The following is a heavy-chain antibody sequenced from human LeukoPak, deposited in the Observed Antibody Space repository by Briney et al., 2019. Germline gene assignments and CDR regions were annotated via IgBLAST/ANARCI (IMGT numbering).Heavy chain of an antibody. Sequence: GGSLRLSCAASGFTFSSYAMSWVRQAPGKGLEWVSAISGSGGSTYYADSVKGRFTISRDNSKNTLYLQMNSLRAEDTAVYHCAKGARPSYDILTGYRYYFDYWGQGTLVTVSS. D-gene: IGHD3-9*01. V-gene: IGHV3-23*01. CDR2: ISGSGGST. CDR1: GFTFSSYA. CDR3: AKGARPSYDILTGYRYYFDY. J-gene: IGHJ4*02.